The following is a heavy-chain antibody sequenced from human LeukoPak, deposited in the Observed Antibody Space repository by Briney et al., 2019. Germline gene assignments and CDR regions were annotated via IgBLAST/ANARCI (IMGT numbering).Heavy chain of an antibody. CDR1: GYTFTSNY. V-gene: IGHV1-46*01. CDR3: ARDQEGFDY. J-gene: IGHJ4*02. CDR2: IYPRDGST. Sequence: ASVKVSCKASGYTFTSNYIHWVRQAPGQRLEWMGMIYPRDGSTSYAQKFQGRVTVTRDTSTSTVHMELSGLRSEDTAVYYCARDQEGFDYWGQGTLVTVSS.